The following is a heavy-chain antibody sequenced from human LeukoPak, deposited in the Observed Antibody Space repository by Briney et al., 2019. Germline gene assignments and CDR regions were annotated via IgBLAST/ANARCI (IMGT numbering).Heavy chain of an antibody. CDR2: ISGSGGST. CDR3: ANHVMVRGVGNTDYFDY. D-gene: IGHD3-10*01. CDR1: GFTFSSYA. J-gene: IGHJ4*02. V-gene: IGHV3-23*01. Sequence: GGSLRLSCAASGFTFSSYAMSWVRQAPGKGLEWVSAISGSGGSTYYADSVKGRFTISRDNSKNTLYLQMNSLGAEDTAVYYCANHVMVRGVGNTDYFDYWGQGTLVTVSS.